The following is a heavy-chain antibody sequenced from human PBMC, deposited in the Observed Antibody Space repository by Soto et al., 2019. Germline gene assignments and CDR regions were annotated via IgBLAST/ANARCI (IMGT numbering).Heavy chain of an antibody. J-gene: IGHJ4*02. V-gene: IGHV4-59*01. D-gene: IGHD3-3*01. Sequence: QVQLQESGPGLVKPSETLSLTCTVSGGSISTYYWSWIRQPPGKGLEWIGYIYYSGSTNYNPSLKSRVTISVDTSKNQFSLKPSSVSAADTAVYYCARDGSRYDFWSGPYYFDYWGQGTLVTVSS. CDR1: GGSISTYY. CDR2: IYYSGST. CDR3: ARDGSRYDFWSGPYYFDY.